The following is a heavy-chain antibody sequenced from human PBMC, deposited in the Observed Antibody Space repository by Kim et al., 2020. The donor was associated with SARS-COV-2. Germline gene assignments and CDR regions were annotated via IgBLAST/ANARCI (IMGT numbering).Heavy chain of an antibody. V-gene: IGHV3-66*01. Sequence: GGSLRLSCAASGFTVSSNYMSWVRQAPGKGLECVSVIYSGGSTYYADSVKGRFTISRDNSKNTLYLQMNSLRAEDTAVYYCARDLITGTAFPSYFYYGMDVWGQGTTVTVSS. CDR1: GFTVSSNY. CDR2: IYSGGST. D-gene: IGHD1-20*01. CDR3: ARDLITGTAFPSYFYYGMDV. J-gene: IGHJ6*02.